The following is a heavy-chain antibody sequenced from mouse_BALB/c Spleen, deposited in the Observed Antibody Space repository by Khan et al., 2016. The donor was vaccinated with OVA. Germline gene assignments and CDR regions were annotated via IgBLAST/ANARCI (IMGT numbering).Heavy chain of an antibody. D-gene: IGHD6-1*01. CDR3: DRQGNNDYNIMDY. Sequence: VELVESGPGLVAPSQSLSITCTISGFSLTNYGVHWIRQPPGKGLEWLVVIWSDGSTTYNSALKSRLTITKDNSKSQVFLQMNSLQTDDTAIYFCDRQGNNDYNIMDYWGQGTTVTVSA. CDR2: IWSDGST. V-gene: IGHV2-6-1*01. J-gene: IGHJ4*01. CDR1: GFSLTNYG.